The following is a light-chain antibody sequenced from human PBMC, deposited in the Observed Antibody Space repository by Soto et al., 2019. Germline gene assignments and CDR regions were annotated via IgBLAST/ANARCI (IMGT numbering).Light chain of an antibody. CDR3: QQYKNWPPLT. Sequence: EIVMTQSPATLSVSPGERATLSCRASQSVSYNLAWYQQKPGQGPRLLIYGAFTRATGIPARFSGSGSGTEFTLTISSLQSEDFAVYYCQQYKNWPPLTCGGGTEVEIK. CDR2: GAF. V-gene: IGKV3-15*01. J-gene: IGKJ4*01. CDR1: QSVSYN.